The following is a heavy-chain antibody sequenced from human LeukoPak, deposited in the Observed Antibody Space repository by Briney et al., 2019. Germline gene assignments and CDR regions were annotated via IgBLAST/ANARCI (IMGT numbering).Heavy chain of an antibody. CDR2: IYSHGVT. D-gene: IGHD1-14*01. V-gene: IGHV3-53*01. J-gene: IGHJ4*02. CDR3: ARDIPDNSYEY. CDR1: GYTVNSINSNY. Sequence: GSLRLSCAASGYTVNSINSNYVSWVRQAPGKGLEWVSLIYSHGVTHYADSVRGRFTISRDISKKTVYLEMNNLSAEDTAVYYCARDIPDNSYEYWGQGTLVTVSA.